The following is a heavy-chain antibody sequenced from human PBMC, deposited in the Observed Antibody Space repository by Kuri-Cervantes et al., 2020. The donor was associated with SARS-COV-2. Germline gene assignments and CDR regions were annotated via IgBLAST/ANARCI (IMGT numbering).Heavy chain of an antibody. CDR3: ARAPDFDIWDGYPYYFDY. CDR1: GFTFTNSG. CDR2: ISAYNGFT. Sequence: ASVKVSCKASGFTFTNSGFSWVRQAPGRGLEWMGWISAYNGFTRYTERFQGRVTMTTDTSTNTAHMELRSLRSDDTALYFCARAPDFDIWDGYPYYFDYWGQGNRVTVSS. J-gene: IGHJ4*02. V-gene: IGHV1-18*01. D-gene: IGHD3-3*01.